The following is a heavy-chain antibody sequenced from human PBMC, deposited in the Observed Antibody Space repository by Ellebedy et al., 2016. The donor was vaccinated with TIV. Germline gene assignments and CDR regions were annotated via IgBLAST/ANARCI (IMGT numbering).Heavy chain of an antibody. V-gene: IGHV4-39*01. Sequence: SETLSLTXTVSGGSISSSSYYWGWIRQPPGKGLEWIGSIYYSGSTYYNPSLKSRVTISVDTSKNQFSLKLSSVTAADTAVYYCARHRATAAGAFDIWGQGTMVTVSS. CDR1: GGSISSSSYY. D-gene: IGHD6-13*01. J-gene: IGHJ3*02. CDR2: IYYSGST. CDR3: ARHRATAAGAFDI.